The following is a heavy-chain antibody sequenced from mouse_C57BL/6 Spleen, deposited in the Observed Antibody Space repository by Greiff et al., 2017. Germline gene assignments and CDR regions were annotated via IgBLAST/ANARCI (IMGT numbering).Heavy chain of an antibody. J-gene: IGHJ4*01. Sequence: QVQLKQPGAELVMPGASVKLSCKASGYTFTSYWMHWVKQRPGQGLEWIGEIDPSDSYTNYNQKFKGKSTLTVDKSSSTAYMQLSSLTSEDSAVYDCARYVYAMDYWGQGTTVTVSS. CDR1: GYTFTSYW. V-gene: IGHV1-69*01. CDR2: IDPSDSYT. CDR3: ARYVYAMDY.